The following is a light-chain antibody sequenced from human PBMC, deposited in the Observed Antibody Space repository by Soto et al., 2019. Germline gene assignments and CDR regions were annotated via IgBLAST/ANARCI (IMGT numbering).Light chain of an antibody. J-gene: IGLJ1*01. CDR1: ISDIGSYNR. Sequence: QCFLNQPPSVSGSPGQSFTISCTGIISDIGSYNRVSWYQQPPGTAPKLMIYEVNNRPSGVPDRFSGSTSGNTASLTISGLQAEDEADYYCSLYTSISTYVFGTGTKVTV. CDR3: SLYTSISTYV. CDR2: EVN. V-gene: IGLV2-18*01.